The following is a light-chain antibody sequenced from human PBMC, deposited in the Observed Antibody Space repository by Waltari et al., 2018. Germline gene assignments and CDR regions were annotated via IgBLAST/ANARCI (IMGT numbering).Light chain of an antibody. J-gene: IGKJ1*01. CDR2: LGS. CDR3: MQALQTPRM. Sequence: IVMSLSPLSLPVTLGEPASISCMSSQSLLHRNGYNYLDWYLQKPGQSPQLLIYLGSNRASGVPDRFSGSGSGTDFTLKISRVEAEDVGVYYCMQALQTPRMFGQGTKVEIK. CDR1: QSLLHRNGYNY. V-gene: IGKV2-28*01.